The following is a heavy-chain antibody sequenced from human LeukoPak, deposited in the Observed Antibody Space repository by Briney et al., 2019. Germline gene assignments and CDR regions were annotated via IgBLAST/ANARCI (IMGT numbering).Heavy chain of an antibody. CDR3: ARDMTRGYYYGMDV. CDR2: ISAYNGDT. V-gene: IGHV1-18*01. CDR1: GYTFTSYG. Sequence: GASVKVSCKASGYTFTSYGISLVRQAPGQGLEWLGWISAYNGDTNYAQKLQGRVTMTTDTSTSTAYMELRSLRSDDTAVYYCARDMTRGYYYGMDVWGQGTTVTVSS. J-gene: IGHJ6*02.